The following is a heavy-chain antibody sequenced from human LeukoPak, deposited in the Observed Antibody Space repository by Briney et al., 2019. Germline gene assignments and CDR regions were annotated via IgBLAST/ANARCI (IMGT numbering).Heavy chain of an antibody. CDR1: GGSLSGYY. V-gene: IGHV4-34*01. CDR3: ARGSIRRRGYDSSGYYSRNWFDP. D-gene: IGHD3-22*01. Sequence: SETLSLTCAVYGGSLSGYYWSWIRQPPGKGLEWIGVINHCGSTNYNPSLKSRVTISVDTSKNQFSLKLSSVPAADTAVYYCARGSIRRRGYDSSGYYSRNWFDPRGEGTLVTVSS. J-gene: IGHJ5*02. CDR2: INHCGST.